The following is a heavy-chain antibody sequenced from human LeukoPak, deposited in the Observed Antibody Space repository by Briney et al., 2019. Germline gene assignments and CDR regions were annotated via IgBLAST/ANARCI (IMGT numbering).Heavy chain of an antibody. CDR3: ARAESPSTYCSSASCYYFDY. Sequence: SVKVSCKASGGTFSSYAISWMRQAPGQGLEWMGGIIPIFGTANYAQKFQGRVTITADESTSTAYMELSSLRSEDTAVCYCARAESPSTYCSSASCYYFDYWGQGTLVTVSS. CDR2: IIPIFGTA. CDR1: GGTFSSYA. J-gene: IGHJ4*02. D-gene: IGHD2-2*01. V-gene: IGHV1-69*13.